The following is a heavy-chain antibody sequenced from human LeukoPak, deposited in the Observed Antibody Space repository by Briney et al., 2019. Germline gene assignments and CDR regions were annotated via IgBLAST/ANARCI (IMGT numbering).Heavy chain of an antibody. D-gene: IGHD3-10*02. CDR1: GFTFNNYA. V-gene: IGHV3-23*01. Sequence: GGSLRLSCAASGFTFNNYAMIWVRQAPGKGLEWVSAISGSGGRTYYADSVKGRFTISRDKSKNALYLQLNSLRAEDTAVYYCARYGVFGDTPRGHFDYWGQGTLVTVSA. CDR3: ARYGVFGDTPRGHFDY. CDR2: ISGSGGRT. J-gene: IGHJ4*02.